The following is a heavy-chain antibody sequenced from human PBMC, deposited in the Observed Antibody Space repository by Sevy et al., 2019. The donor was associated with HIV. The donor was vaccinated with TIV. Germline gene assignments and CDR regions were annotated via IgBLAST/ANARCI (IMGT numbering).Heavy chain of an antibody. V-gene: IGHV4-39*01. J-gene: IGHJ5*02. D-gene: IGHD6-13*01. CDR2: IYYSGSN. CDR1: GGSITSRSYY. Sequence: SETLSLICTVSGGSITSRSYYWGWIGQSPGKGLEWIGSIYYSGSNNQNPSLTSRVTMSVDMSKNRFSLKLSSVTAAATAVYDGERQVIARAGRGYWFDPWGQGTLVTVSS. CDR3: ERQVIARAGRGYWFDP.